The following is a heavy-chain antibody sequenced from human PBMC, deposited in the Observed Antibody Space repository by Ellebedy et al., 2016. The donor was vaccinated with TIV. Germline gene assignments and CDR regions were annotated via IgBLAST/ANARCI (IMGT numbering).Heavy chain of an antibody. J-gene: IGHJ5*02. CDR1: GGSISSGGYY. CDR3: ARDRGYSYGADP. CDR2: IYYSGST. Sequence: SETLSLTXTVSGGSISSGGYYWSWIRQHPGNGLEWIGYIYYSGSTYYNPSLKSRVTISVDTSKNQFSLKLSSVTAADTAVYYCARDRGYSYGADPWGQGTLVTVSS. V-gene: IGHV4-31*03. D-gene: IGHD5-18*01.